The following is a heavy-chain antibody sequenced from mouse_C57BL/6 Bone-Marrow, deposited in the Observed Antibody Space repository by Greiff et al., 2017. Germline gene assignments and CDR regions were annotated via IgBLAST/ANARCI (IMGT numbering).Heavy chain of an antibody. V-gene: IGHV10-3*01. CDR1: GFTFNTYA. D-gene: IGHD2-1*01. CDR2: IRSKSGNYAT. Sequence: EVKLVESGGGLVQPKGSLKLSCAASGFTFNTYAMHWVRQAPGKGLEWVARIRSKSGNYATYYAVSMKARFTNSRDDTQSMLYLQMNNLKTEDTAMYYGVRSDYGNYVGYFDVWGTGTTVTVSS. J-gene: IGHJ1*03. CDR3: VRSDYGNYVGYFDV.